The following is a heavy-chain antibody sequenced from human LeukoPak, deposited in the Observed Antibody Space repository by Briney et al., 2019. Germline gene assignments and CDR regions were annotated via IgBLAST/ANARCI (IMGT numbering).Heavy chain of an antibody. CDR3: ARDVPLRYFDWLPSYYHYYGMDV. D-gene: IGHD3-9*01. V-gene: IGHV4-59*12. J-gene: IGHJ6*02. CDR1: GGSINSSY. CDR2: IYYSGST. Sequence: SETLSLTYTVSGGSINSSYWSWIRQPPGKGLEWVGHIYYSGSTNYNPSLKGRVTMSVDTSKNQFSLKLTSVTAADTAVYYCARDVPLRYFDWLPSYYHYYGMDVWGQGTTVTVSS.